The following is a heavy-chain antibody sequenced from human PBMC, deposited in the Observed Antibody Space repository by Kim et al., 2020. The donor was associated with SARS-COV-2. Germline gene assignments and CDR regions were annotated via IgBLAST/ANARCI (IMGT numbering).Heavy chain of an antibody. Sequence: KPGLAQKFQGRVTMTRNTSISTAYRGLSSLRSEDTAVYYCARGPAGFDPWGQGTLVTVSS. CDR2: KP. J-gene: IGHJ5*02. CDR3: ARGPAGFDP. D-gene: IGHD6-19*01. V-gene: IGHV1-8*01.